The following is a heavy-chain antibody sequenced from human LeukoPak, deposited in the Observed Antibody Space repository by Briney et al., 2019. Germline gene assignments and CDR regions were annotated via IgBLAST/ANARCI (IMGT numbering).Heavy chain of an antibody. V-gene: IGHV3-23*01. CDR1: GFTFSVYA. CDR3: AKGLLSGYDPPFDH. J-gene: IGHJ4*02. Sequence: GGSLRLSCAASGFTFSVYAMSWVRQAPGKGLEWVSAISAGGGSRYYADSVKGRFTISGDNSKSTLYLQMNSLRAEDTAIYYCAKGLLSGYDPPFDHWGQGTLVTVSS. CDR2: ISAGGGSR. D-gene: IGHD5-12*01.